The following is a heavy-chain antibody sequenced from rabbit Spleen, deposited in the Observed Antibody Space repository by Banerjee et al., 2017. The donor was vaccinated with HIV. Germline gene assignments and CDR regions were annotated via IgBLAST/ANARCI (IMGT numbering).Heavy chain of an antibody. CDR2: IWSAGGTT. CDR1: GFSFSSGYY. J-gene: IGHJ4*01. D-gene: IGHD6-1*01. CDR3: GRTYSYGGYATAL. Sequence: QEQLVESGGGLVQPEGSLTLTCKASGFSFSSGYYMCWVRQAPGKGLEWIGCIWSAGGTTNHANWAKGRFTISKTSSTTVTLQMTSLTAADTATYFCGRTYSYGGYATALWGPGTLVTVS. V-gene: IGHV1S45*01.